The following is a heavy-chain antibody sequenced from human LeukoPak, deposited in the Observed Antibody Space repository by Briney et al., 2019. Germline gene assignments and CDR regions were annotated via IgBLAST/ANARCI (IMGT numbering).Heavy chain of an antibody. CDR3: VRPHSSSWYLDEDYFDY. CDR1: GYSFTGHY. CDR2: INPNSGGT. J-gene: IGHJ4*02. D-gene: IGHD6-13*01. Sequence: ASVKVSCKASGYSFTGHYIHWVRQAPGQGPEWVGWINPNSGGTNYAQKFQGRVTMTRDTSISTAYMELSRLRSDDTAVYYCVRPHSSSWYLDEDYFDYWGQGTLVTVSS. V-gene: IGHV1-2*02.